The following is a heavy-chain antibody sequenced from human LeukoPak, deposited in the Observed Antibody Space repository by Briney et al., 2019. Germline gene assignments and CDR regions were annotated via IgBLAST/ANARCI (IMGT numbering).Heavy chain of an antibody. CDR3: ARGKGYSYGRFDY. CDR1: GFTFSSYA. D-gene: IGHD5-18*01. CDR2: ISYDGSNK. V-gene: IGHV3-30*04. J-gene: IGHJ4*02. Sequence: GWSLRLSCAAYGFTFSSYAMHWVRQAPGKWLEWASVISYDGSNKYYADSVKGRFTISRDNSKNTLYLQMNSLRAEDTAVYYCARGKGYSYGRFDYWGQGTLVTVSS.